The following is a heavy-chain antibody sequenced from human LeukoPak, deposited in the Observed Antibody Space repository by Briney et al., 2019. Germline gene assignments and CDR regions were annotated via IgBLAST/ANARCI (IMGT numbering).Heavy chain of an antibody. Sequence: SETLSLTCTVSGGSISSSSYYWGWIRQPPGKGLEWIGRIYTSGSTYYNPSLKSRVTISVDTSKNQFSLKLSSVTAADTAVYYCARGRGLVGATNWFDPWGQGTLVTVSS. V-gene: IGHV4-39*07. CDR2: IYTSGST. D-gene: IGHD1-26*01. CDR3: ARGRGLVGATNWFDP. CDR1: GGSISSSSYY. J-gene: IGHJ5*02.